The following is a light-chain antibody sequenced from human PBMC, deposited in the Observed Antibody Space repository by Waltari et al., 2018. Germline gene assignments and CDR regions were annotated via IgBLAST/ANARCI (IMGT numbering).Light chain of an antibody. Sequence: QSPDSLAVSLGERATINCKSSQNVLHSSNNKNFLAWYQQKPRQPPKLLIYWASTRESGVPDRFSGSGSGTDFTLTISSLQAEDVAVYYCQQYYSTPPWTFGQGTKVEIK. CDR1: QNVLHSSNNKNF. V-gene: IGKV4-1*01. CDR3: QQYYSTPPWT. CDR2: WAS. J-gene: IGKJ1*01.